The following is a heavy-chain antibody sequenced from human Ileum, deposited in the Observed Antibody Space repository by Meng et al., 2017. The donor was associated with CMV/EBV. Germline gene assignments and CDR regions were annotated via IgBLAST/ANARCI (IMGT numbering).Heavy chain of an antibody. CDR2: MNPNSGNT. V-gene: IGHV1-8*01. Sequence: ASVKVSCKASGYTFTSYDINWVRQATGQGLEWMGWMNPNSGNTGYAQKFQGRVTMTRNTSISTAYMELNSLRSKDTAVYYCERGLEDVWGQGTTVTVSS. D-gene: IGHD3-3*01. CDR1: GYTFTSYD. J-gene: IGHJ6*02. CDR3: ERGLEDV.